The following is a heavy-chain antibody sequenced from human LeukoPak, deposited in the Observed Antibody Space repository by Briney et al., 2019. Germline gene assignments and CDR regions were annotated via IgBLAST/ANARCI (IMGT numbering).Heavy chain of an antibody. D-gene: IGHD1-26*01. CDR1: GFTFDDYA. J-gene: IGHJ4*02. CDR2: ISWNSGSI. CDR3: AKDRKRSLVGAIDY. Sequence: PGGSLRLSCAASGFTFDDYAMHWVRQAPGKGLEWVSGISWNSGSIGYADSVKGRFTISRDNAKNSLYLQMNSLRAEDTALYYCAKDRKRSLVGAIDYWGQGTLVTVSS. V-gene: IGHV3-9*01.